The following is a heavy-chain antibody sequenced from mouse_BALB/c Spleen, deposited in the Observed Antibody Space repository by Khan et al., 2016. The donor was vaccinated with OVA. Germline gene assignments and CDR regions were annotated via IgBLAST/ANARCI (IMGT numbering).Heavy chain of an antibody. CDR2: ISYSGST. CDR3: AREDLTRDY. V-gene: IGHV3-2*02. D-gene: IGHD4-1*01. CDR1: GYSITSDYA. Sequence: EVQLQESGPGLVKPSQSLSLTCTVTGYSITSDYAWNWIRQFPGNKLEWMGYISYSGSTGYNPSLKSRISITRDTSKSQFFLQLNSVTTEDTATYYCAREDLTRDYWGQGTTLTVSS. J-gene: IGHJ2*01.